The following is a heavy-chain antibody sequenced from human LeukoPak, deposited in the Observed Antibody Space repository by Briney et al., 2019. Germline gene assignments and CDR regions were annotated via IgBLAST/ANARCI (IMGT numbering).Heavy chain of an antibody. Sequence: ASVKVSCKASGGTFSSYAISWVRQAPGQGLEWTGGIIPIFGTANYAQKFQGRVTMTEDTSTDTAYMELSSLRSEDTAVYYCATDRDYGDFNWGQGTLVTVSS. CDR2: IIPIFGTA. D-gene: IGHD4-17*01. J-gene: IGHJ4*02. V-gene: IGHV1-69*06. CDR3: ATDRDYGDFN. CDR1: GGTFSSYA.